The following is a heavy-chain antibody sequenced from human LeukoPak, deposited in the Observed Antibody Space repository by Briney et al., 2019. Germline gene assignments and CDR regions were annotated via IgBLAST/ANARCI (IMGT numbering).Heavy chain of an antibody. Sequence: SETLSLTCTVSGGSISSSSYYWGWIRQPPGKGLEWIGSIYYSGSTYYNPSLKSRVTISVDTSKNQFSLKLSSVTAADTAVYYCARRLHLDQYCSSTSCFGDYYFDYWGQGALVTVSS. CDR1: GGSISSSSYY. V-gene: IGHV4-39*01. D-gene: IGHD2-2*01. CDR2: IYYSGST. CDR3: ARRLHLDQYCSSTSCFGDYYFDY. J-gene: IGHJ4*02.